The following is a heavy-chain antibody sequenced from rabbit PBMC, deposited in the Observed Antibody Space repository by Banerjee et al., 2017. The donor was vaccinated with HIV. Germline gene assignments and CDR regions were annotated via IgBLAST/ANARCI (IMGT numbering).Heavy chain of an antibody. CDR3: ARDLAGVIGWNFNL. D-gene: IGHD4-1*01. V-gene: IGHV1S45*01. CDR1: GFDFSRYY. Sequence: QEQLEESGGDLVKPEGSLKLSCKASGFDFSRYYMCWVRQAPGKGLEWIACINTSSGNTVYASWAKGRFTISKTSSTTVTLQMTSLTAADTATYLCARDLAGVIGWNFNLWGPGTLVTVS. CDR2: INTSSGNT. J-gene: IGHJ4*01.